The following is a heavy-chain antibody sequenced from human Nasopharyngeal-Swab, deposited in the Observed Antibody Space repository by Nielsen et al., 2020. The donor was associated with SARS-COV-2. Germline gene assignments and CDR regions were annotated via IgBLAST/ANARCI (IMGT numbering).Heavy chain of an antibody. CDR1: GFTFSNYA. D-gene: IGHD1-26*01. Sequence: GESLKISCAASGFTFSNYAMHWVRQTPGKGLEWVAVIWYDGSNKYYADSVKGRFTISRDNSKNTLYLQMNSLRAEDTAVYYCAREVRGSYWPAFDIWGQGTMVTVSS. CDR3: AREVRGSYWPAFDI. V-gene: IGHV3-33*01. CDR2: IWYDGSNK. J-gene: IGHJ3*02.